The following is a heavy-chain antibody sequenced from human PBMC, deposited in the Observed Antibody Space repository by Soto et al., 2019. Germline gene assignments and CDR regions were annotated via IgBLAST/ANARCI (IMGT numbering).Heavy chain of an antibody. V-gene: IGHV1-18*01. Sequence: HVQLVQSGADVKKPGASLKVSCKAYGYTFISYGVSWVRQAPGQGLEWLGWISPYNGNTNYAQKFNGRITMTTDTSTSTVYMDLRSLRTDDTAVYYCARDQTKWLTEAFDIWGQGTMVVVSS. CDR2: ISPYNGNT. J-gene: IGHJ3*02. CDR1: GYTFISYG. D-gene: IGHD5-12*01. CDR3: ARDQTKWLTEAFDI.